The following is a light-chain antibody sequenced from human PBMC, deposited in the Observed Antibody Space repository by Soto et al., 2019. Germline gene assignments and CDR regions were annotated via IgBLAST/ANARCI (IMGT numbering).Light chain of an antibody. CDR2: EVT. Sequence: QSALTQPASVSGSPGQSITISCTGTSSDIGSYDLVSWYQQYPGIAPKLIIFEVTKRPSGVSNRFSGSKSGNTASLTISGLQAEDEADYYCCAYAGTTTFYVFGTGTKLTVL. CDR3: CAYAGTTTFYV. V-gene: IGLV2-23*02. J-gene: IGLJ1*01. CDR1: SSDIGSYDL.